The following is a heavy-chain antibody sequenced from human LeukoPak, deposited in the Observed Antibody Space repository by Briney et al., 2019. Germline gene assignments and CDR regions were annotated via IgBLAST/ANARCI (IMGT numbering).Heavy chain of an antibody. D-gene: IGHD3-9*01. Sequence: PGGTLRLSCAASGFTFSSYGMSWVRQAPGKGLEWVSAISGSGGSTYYADSVKGRFTISRDNSKNTLYLQMNSLRAEDTAVYYCAKELDSYYDILTGLDYWGQGTLVTVSS. J-gene: IGHJ4*02. CDR2: ISGSGGST. V-gene: IGHV3-23*01. CDR1: GFTFSSYG. CDR3: AKELDSYYDILTGLDY.